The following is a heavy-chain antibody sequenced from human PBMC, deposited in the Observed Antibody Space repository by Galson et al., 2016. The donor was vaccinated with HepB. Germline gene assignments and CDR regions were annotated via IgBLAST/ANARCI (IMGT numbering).Heavy chain of an antibody. D-gene: IGHD6-13*01. CDR2: IFYSGST. V-gene: IGHV4-59*01. Sequence: SETLSLTCTVSGGSISSYYWSWIRQPPGKGLEWIGYIFYSGSTNYNPSLKSRVTISVDTSRNELSLKLTSVTAADTAVYYCARERAYNSSLDYWGQGTLVTVSS. CDR1: GGSISSYY. CDR3: ARERAYNSSLDY. J-gene: IGHJ4*02.